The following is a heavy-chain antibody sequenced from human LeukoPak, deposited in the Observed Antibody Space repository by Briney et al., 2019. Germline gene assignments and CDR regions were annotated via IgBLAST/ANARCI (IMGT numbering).Heavy chain of an antibody. J-gene: IGHJ4*02. CDR3: AKLAKYFYGSETYYFFEH. Sequence: GGSLRLSCGASGFSFTTYWMGWVRQAPGKGLEWVANIKQDGTEKYYVDSVKGRFTISRDNAKNSLYLQMNSLRVEDTAVYYCAKLAKYFYGSETYYFFEHWGQGTPVTASS. D-gene: IGHD3-10*01. CDR2: IKQDGTEK. V-gene: IGHV3-7*01. CDR1: GFSFTTYW.